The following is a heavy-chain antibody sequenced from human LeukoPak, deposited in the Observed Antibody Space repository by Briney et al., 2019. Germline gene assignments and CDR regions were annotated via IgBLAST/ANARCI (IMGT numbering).Heavy chain of an antibody. J-gene: IGHJ3*02. CDR2: ISAYNGNT. D-gene: IGHD3-10*01. Sequence: ASVKVSCKASGYTFTSYGISWVRQAPGQGLEWMGWISAYNGNTNYAQKLQGRVTITTDESTSTAYMELSSLRSEDTAVYYCARSVMVRGVIGAFDIWGQGTMVTVSS. V-gene: IGHV1-18*01. CDR3: ARSVMVRGVIGAFDI. CDR1: GYTFTSYG.